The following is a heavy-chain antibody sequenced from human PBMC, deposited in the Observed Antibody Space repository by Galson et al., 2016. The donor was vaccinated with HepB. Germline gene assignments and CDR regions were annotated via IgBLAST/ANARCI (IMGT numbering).Heavy chain of an antibody. CDR1: GFAFSSHW. CDR3: VRDHSVVPTTAYNWFDP. Sequence: SLRLSCAASGFAFSSHWMHWVRQDLGKGLVWVSRINSDGTISNYADSVKGRFTISRANAKNTLYLQMNSLKAEETAVYFCVRDHSVVPTTAYNWFDPWGRGTLVTVSS. CDR2: INSDGTIS. J-gene: IGHJ5*02. V-gene: IGHV3-74*01. D-gene: IGHD4-23*01.